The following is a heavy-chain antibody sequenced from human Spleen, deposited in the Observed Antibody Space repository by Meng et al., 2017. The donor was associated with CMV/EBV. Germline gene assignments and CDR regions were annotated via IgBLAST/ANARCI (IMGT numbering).Heavy chain of an antibody. V-gene: IGHV1-18*04. Sequence: ASVKVSCKASGYTFTAHYFHWVRQAPGQGLEWMGWIHPHRGDTNYAQQLQGRVTMTTDTSTSTAYMELRSLRSDDTAVYYCARDGARGEVGNNYWGQGTLVTVSS. CDR2: IHPHRGDT. D-gene: IGHD1-26*01. J-gene: IGHJ4*02. CDR3: ARDGARGEVGNNY. CDR1: GYTFTAHY.